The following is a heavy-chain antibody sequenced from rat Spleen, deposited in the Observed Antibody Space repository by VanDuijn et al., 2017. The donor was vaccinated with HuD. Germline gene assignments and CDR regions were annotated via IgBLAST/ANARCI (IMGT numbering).Heavy chain of an antibody. CDR2: IIYDVSST. CDR3: ARHGYSNYGWYFDY. J-gene: IGHJ2*01. V-gene: IGHV5-17*01. CDR1: GFTFSDYA. Sequence: EVQLVESGGGLVQPGRSLKFSCAASGFTFSDYAMAWVRPTPKKGLEWVATIIYDVSSTYYRDSVKGRFTIARDNAESTLYLQMDSLRSEDTATYYCARHGYSNYGWYFDYWGQGVMVTVSS. D-gene: IGHD1-8*01.